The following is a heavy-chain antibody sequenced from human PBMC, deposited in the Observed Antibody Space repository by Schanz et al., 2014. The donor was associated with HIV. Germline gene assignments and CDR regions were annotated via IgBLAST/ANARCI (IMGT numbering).Heavy chain of an antibody. CDR2: VGYGGDNT. D-gene: IGHD3-16*01. V-gene: IGHV3-23*01. Sequence: EVQLLESGGGLVQPGGSLRLSCAASGFTFSSYAMSWVRLAPGKGLEWVSTVGYGGDNTYYADSVEGRFTISRDNSKNTLYLQMSSLRAEDTAVYYCAKTTWGRRVDAFDIWGQGTMVTVSS. J-gene: IGHJ3*02. CDR1: GFTFSSYA. CDR3: AKTTWGRRVDAFDI.